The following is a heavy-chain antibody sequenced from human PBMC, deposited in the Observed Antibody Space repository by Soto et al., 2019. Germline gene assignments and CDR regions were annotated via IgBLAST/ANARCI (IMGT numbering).Heavy chain of an antibody. CDR1: GFTFSSYG. J-gene: IGHJ6*02. CDR3: ARDASTPVPSAYGMDV. D-gene: IGHD2-2*01. CDR2: IWYDGSNK. Sequence: PGGSLRLSCAASGFTFSSYGMHWVRQAPGKGLEWVAVIWYDGSNKYYADSVKGRFTISRDNSKNTLYLQMNSLRAEDTAVYYCARDASTPVPSAYGMDVWGQGTTVTVSS. V-gene: IGHV3-33*01.